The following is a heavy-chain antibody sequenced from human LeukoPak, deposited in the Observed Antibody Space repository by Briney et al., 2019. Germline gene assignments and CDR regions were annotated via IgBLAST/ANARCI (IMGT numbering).Heavy chain of an antibody. CDR2: IYTSGST. J-gene: IGHJ4*02. D-gene: IGHD5/OR15-5a*01. Sequence: SETLSLTCTVSGGSISSGSYYWSWIRQPAGKGLEWIGRIYTSGSTNYNPSLKRRVTISVDTSKNQFSLKLSSVTAADTAVYYCARVLRSTGWYFDYWGQGTLVTVSS. CDR3: ARVLRSTGWYFDY. CDR1: GGSISSGSYY. V-gene: IGHV4-61*02.